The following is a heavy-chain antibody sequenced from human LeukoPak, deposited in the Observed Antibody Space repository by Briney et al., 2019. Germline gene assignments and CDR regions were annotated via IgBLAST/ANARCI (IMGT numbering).Heavy chain of an antibody. D-gene: IGHD4-17*01. J-gene: IGHJ4*02. Sequence: GRSLRLSCAASGFTFSSYGKHWVRQAPGKGLEWVAVISYDGSNKYYADSVKGRFTISRDNSKNTLYLQMNSLRAEDTAVYYCAKDHGDYVDYWGQGTLVTVSS. CDR1: GFTFSSYG. CDR3: AKDHGDYVDY. CDR2: ISYDGSNK. V-gene: IGHV3-30*18.